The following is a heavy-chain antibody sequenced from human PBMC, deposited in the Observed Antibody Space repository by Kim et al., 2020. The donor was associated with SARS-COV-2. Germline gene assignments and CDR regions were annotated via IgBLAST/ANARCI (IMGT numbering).Heavy chain of an antibody. Sequence: DSVKGRFTISRDNAKNSLYLQMNSLRAEDTAVYYCARELLRYYYYYGMDVWGQGTTVTVSS. CDR3: ARELLRYYYYYGMDV. V-gene: IGHV3-21*01. J-gene: IGHJ6*02. D-gene: IGHD1-26*01.